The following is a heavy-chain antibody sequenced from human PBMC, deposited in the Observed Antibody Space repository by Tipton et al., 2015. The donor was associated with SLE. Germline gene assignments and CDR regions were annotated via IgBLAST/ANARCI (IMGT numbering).Heavy chain of an antibody. V-gene: IGHV4-38-2*02. J-gene: IGHJ4*02. CDR1: GFTLSSYA. CDR3: TKDYYKWSRDY. Sequence: LRLSCAASGFTLSSYAMTWVRQPPGKGLEWIGSIHHDGGTYYNPSLKSRVTMSVDTSKSQFSLNLKSVTATDTAVYYCTKDYYKWSRDYWGQGALVTVSS. D-gene: IGHD2-8*01. CDR2: IHHDGGT.